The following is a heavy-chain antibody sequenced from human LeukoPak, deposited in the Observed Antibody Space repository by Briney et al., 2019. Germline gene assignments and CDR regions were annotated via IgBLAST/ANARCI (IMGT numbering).Heavy chain of an antibody. CDR1: GGSISSYY. Sequence: PSETLSLTCTVSGGSISSYYWSWIRQPPGKGLEWIGCIYYSGSTNYNPSLKSRVTISVDTSKNQFSLKLSSVTAADTAVYYCARGYYDFWSGYNYYYYGMDVWGQGTTVTVSS. D-gene: IGHD3-3*01. CDR2: IYYSGST. V-gene: IGHV4-59*08. CDR3: ARGYYDFWSGYNYYYYGMDV. J-gene: IGHJ6*02.